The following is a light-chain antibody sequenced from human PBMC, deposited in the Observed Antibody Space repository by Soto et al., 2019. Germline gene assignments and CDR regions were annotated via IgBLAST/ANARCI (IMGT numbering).Light chain of an antibody. CDR3: QQYNNWPLP. CDR1: QSVSSN. V-gene: IGKV3-15*01. J-gene: IGKJ1*01. CDR2: GAS. Sequence: EIVMTQSPATLSVSPGERATLSCRASQSVSSNLAWYQQKPGQAPRLLIYGASTRATGIPARFSGSGSGTEFTLTISSLRSEDFAVYYCQQYNNWPLPFGQGTKVDI.